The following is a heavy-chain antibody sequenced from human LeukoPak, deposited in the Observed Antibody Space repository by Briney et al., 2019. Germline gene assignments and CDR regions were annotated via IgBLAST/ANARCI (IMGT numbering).Heavy chain of an antibody. CDR3: AKANTYYYGPTYYYYGMDV. J-gene: IGHJ6*02. CDR1: GFTFSSYA. CDR2: ISYDGSNK. D-gene: IGHD3-10*01. Sequence: GGSLRLSCAASGFTFSSYAMHWVRQAPGKGLEWAAVISYDGSNKYYADSVKGRFTISRDNSKNTLYLQMNSLRAEDTAVYYCAKANTYYYGPTYYYYGMDVWGQGTTATVSS. V-gene: IGHV3-30-3*01.